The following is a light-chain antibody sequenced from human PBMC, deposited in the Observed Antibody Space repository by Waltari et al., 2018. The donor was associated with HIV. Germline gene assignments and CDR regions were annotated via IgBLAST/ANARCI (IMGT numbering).Light chain of an antibody. CDR3: QSADTSASFMI. CDR1: AFPKQF. Sequence: SSDLTQPPPVSVSPGQTARINRSGDAFPKQFTSWYQQKTGQAPVLVIHRDTERPSGIPERFSGSSSGTTVTLTISGVQAEDEADYYCQSADTSASFMIFGGGTRLTVL. CDR2: RDT. V-gene: IGLV3-25*03. J-gene: IGLJ2*01.